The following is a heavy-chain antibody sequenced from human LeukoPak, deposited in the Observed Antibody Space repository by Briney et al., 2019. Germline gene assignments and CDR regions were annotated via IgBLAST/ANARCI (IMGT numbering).Heavy chain of an antibody. CDR1: GGTFSCYA. V-gene: IGHV1-69*05. CDR3: ARVLGDRYSSSWYYFDY. Sequence: SVKVSCKASGGTFSCYAISWVRQAPGQGLEWMGGIIPIFGTANYAQKFQGRVTITTDESTSTAYMELSSLRSEDTAVYYCARVLGDRYSSSWYYFDYWGQGTLVTVSS. CDR2: IIPIFGTA. D-gene: IGHD6-13*01. J-gene: IGHJ4*02.